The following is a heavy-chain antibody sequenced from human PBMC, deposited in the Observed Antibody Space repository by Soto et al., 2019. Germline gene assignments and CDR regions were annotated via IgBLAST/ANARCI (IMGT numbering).Heavy chain of an antibody. CDR3: ARGHCSGGSCYLAEYFQH. D-gene: IGHD2-15*01. CDR2: IIPILGIA. V-gene: IGHV1-69*02. J-gene: IGHJ1*01. Sequence: SVKVSCKASGGTFSSYTISWVRQAPGQGLEWMGRIIPILGIANYAQKFQGRVTITADKSTSTAYMELSSLRSEDTAVYYCARGHCSGGSCYLAEYFQHWGQGTLVTVSS. CDR1: GGTFSSYT.